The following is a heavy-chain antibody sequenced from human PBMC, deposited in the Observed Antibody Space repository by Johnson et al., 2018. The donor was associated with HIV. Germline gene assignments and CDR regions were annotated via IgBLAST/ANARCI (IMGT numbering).Heavy chain of an antibody. J-gene: IGHJ3*02. Sequence: EVQLVESGGGLVQPGGSLRLSCAASGFIFNNYAMSWVRQAPGKGLEWVSGISGSGGGTYYADSVKGRFTISRDNSKNTLHLQMNSLRAEDAAVYYCARERGGELPDAFDIWGQGTMVTVSS. D-gene: IGHD1-26*01. CDR3: ARERGGELPDAFDI. CDR2: ISGSGGGT. CDR1: GFIFNNYA. V-gene: IGHV3-23*04.